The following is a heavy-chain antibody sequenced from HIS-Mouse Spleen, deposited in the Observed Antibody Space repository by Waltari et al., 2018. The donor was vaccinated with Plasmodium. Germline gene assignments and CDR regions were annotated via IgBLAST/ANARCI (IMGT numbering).Heavy chain of an antibody. CDR2: IKHSGST. Sequence: QVQLQQWGAGLLKPSETLSLTCAVYGGSFSGYYWSWIRQPPGKGLEWIGEIKHSGSTNSNPSLKIRVTIAVDTYKNQFSLKRSSVTAADTAVYYCARVTSSGVYWYFDLWGRGTLVTVSS. V-gene: IGHV4-34*01. D-gene: IGHD3-3*01. CDR1: GGSFSGYY. J-gene: IGHJ2*01. CDR3: ARVTSSGVYWYFDL.